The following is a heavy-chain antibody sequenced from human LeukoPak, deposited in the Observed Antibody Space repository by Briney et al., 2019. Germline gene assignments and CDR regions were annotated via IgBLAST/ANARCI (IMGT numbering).Heavy chain of an antibody. CDR1: GGSISSSSYY. D-gene: IGHD2-2*01. Sequence: SETLSLTCTVSGGSISSSSYYWGCIRQPPGKGLECIGSIYYSGSTYYNPSLKSRVTISVDTSKHQFSLKLSSVIAADTAVYYCARLLLYNRYCSSTSCTQKAFFDYWGQGTLVTVSS. V-gene: IGHV4-39*01. CDR2: IYYSGST. J-gene: IGHJ4*02. CDR3: ARLLLYNRYCSSTSCTQKAFFDY.